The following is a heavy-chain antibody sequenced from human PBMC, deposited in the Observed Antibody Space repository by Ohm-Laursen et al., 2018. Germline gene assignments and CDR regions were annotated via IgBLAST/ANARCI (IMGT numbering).Heavy chain of an antibody. Sequence: SETLSLTCTVSGGSISSYYWSWIRQPPGKGLEWIAYIFYTGSTSYNPSLKSRVTISLDTSKNQFSLRLSSVTSADSAVYYCAGGWLRSDYWGQGILVTVSS. J-gene: IGHJ4*02. D-gene: IGHD5-12*01. CDR2: IFYTGST. V-gene: IGHV4-59*01. CDR3: AGGWLRSDY. CDR1: GGSISSYY.